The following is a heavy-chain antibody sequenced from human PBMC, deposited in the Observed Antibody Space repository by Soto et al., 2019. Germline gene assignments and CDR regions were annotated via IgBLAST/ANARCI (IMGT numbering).Heavy chain of an antibody. CDR3: AKEEGHPSWFDP. Sequence: SLRLSCAASGLTFTTYAMTWVRQAPGKGLEWVSAITASGGGAYYAESVKGRFTISRDNSKNTLYLQMNSLSAEDTAVYYCAKEEGHPSWFDPWGQGTLVTVSS. CDR2: ITASGGGA. V-gene: IGHV3-23*01. CDR1: GLTFTTYA. J-gene: IGHJ5*02.